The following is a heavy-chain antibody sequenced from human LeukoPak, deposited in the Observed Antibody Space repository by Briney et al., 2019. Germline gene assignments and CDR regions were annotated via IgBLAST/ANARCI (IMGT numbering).Heavy chain of an antibody. J-gene: IGHJ5*02. CDR3: ARDLSWFDP. CDR1: GGTFTSYA. Sequence: ASVTVSCKASGGTFTSYAISWGRQAPGQGLEWMGGIIPIFGTANYAQKFQGRVTITTDESTSTAYMELSSLRSEDTAVYYCARDLSWFDPWGQGTLVTVSS. CDR2: IIPIFGTA. V-gene: IGHV1-69*05.